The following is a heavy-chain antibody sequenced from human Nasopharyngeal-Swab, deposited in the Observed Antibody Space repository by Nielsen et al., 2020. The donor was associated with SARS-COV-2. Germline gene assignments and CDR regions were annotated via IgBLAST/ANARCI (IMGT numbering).Heavy chain of an antibody. D-gene: IGHD2-15*01. CDR2: IYYSGST. J-gene: IGHJ5*02. Sequence: SETLSLTCTVSGGSISSSSYYWGWIRQPPGKGLEWIGSIYYSGSTYYNPSLKSRVTISVDASKNQFSLKLSPVTAADTAVYYCARAGVVVVAATHWFDPWGQGTLVTVSS. V-gene: IGHV4-39*07. CDR1: GGSISSSSYY. CDR3: ARAGVVVVAATHWFDP.